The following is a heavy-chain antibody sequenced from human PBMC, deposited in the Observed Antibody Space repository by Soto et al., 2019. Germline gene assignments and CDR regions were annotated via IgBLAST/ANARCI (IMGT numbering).Heavy chain of an antibody. CDR2: IMPMFGVT. D-gene: IGHD2-2*01. CDR1: GGTFNSHT. Sequence: QVQLVQSGAEVKKPGSSVKVSCRASGGTFNSHTISWVRQAPGQGLEWMGGIMPMFGVTNYARKFQGRLTLTANESTTTAYMEVSSLTSDDTAVYYCAGEGVTSRMSLPWMGYHSYGLDVWGQGTTVIVSS. V-gene: IGHV1-69*12. CDR3: AGEGVTSRMSLPWMGYHSYGLDV. J-gene: IGHJ6*02.